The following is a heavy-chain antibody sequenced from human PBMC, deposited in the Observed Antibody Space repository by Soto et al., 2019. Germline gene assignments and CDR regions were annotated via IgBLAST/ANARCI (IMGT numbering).Heavy chain of an antibody. CDR2: IWYDGSNK. CDR1: GFTFSSYG. D-gene: IGHD3-22*01. Sequence: GGSLRLSCAASGFTFSSYGMHWVRQAPGKGLEWVAVIWYDGSNKYYADSVKGRFTISRDNSKNTLYLQMNSLRAEDTAVYYCARDGLGDYYDSSGYPGGVDVRAQRTTVTVSS. V-gene: IGHV3-33*01. J-gene: IGHJ6*02. CDR3: ARDGLGDYYDSSGYPGGVDV.